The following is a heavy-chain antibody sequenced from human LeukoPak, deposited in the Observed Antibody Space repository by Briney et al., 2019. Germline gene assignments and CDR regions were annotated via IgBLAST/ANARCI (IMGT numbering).Heavy chain of an antibody. J-gene: IGHJ3*02. CDR2: ISYDGSNK. CDR1: GFTFSSYG. V-gene: IGHV3-30*18. D-gene: IGHD3-22*01. Sequence: PGGSLRLSCAASGFTFSSYGMHWVRQAPGKGLEWVAVISYDGSNKYYADSVKGRFTISRDNSKNTLYLQMNSLRAEDTAVYYCAKLHDSSGYISGAFDIWGQGTMVTVSS. CDR3: AKLHDSSGYISGAFDI.